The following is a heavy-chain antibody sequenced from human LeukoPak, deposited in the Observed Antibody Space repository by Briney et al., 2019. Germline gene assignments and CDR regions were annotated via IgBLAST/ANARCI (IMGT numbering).Heavy chain of an antibody. Sequence: SETLSLTCSVSGGSTQSTIYYWGWIRQAPGKGLGGIGSIYYTGRTYYNSSLKSRITISVDTSKRQASLRLTSVTAADTAVYYCARPQGKATIPHWFDPWGQGIQVTVSS. CDR2: IYYTGRT. CDR3: ARPQGKATIPHWFDP. J-gene: IGHJ5*02. D-gene: IGHD5-24*01. CDR1: GGSTQSTIYY. V-gene: IGHV4-39*01.